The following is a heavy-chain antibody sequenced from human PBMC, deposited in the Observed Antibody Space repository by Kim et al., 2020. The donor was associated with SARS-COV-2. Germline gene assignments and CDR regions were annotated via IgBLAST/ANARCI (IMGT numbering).Heavy chain of an antibody. Sequence: GGSLRLSCTASGFTFATYAMSWVRQAPGKGLEWVAFIRHKAYGETTEYAASVKGRFTISRDDSKSISYLQMNSLKTEDTAVYYCTRCEQQLVTDYYYYNEMDVWGQGTTVTVSS. V-gene: IGHV3-49*04. CDR3: TRCEQQLVTDYYYYNEMDV. J-gene: IGHJ6*02. CDR2: IRHKAYGETT. D-gene: IGHD6-13*01. CDR1: GFTFATYA.